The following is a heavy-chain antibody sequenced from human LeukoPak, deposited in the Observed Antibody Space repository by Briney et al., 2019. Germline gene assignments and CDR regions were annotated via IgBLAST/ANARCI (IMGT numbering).Heavy chain of an antibody. CDR3: VRQKSNGGGSLDF. CDR2: ISWDGSTT. V-gene: IGHV3-43*01. CDR1: GFIFEEEI. Sequence: SGGSPRLSCAASGFIFEEEIMHWVRQAPGRGLEWVSLISWDGSTTYYADSVKGRFTISRDNNEYSLYLQMTNLRSEDTALYYCVRQKSNGGGSLDFWGQGTLVTVSS. D-gene: IGHD2-8*01. J-gene: IGHJ4*02.